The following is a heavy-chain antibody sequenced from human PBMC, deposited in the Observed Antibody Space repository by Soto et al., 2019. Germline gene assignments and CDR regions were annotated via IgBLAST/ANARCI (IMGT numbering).Heavy chain of an antibody. Sequence: GALRLSCAASGFTVTSYYMSWVRQAPGKGLEWVSLIYTGGNTNYADSVKGRFTISRDNSKNTLYLQMNSLRAEDTAVFYCARDYYYGSGNYYRADYYHYGMDVWGQGTTVTVSS. V-gene: IGHV3-53*01. CDR2: IYTGGNT. J-gene: IGHJ6*02. D-gene: IGHD3-10*01. CDR3: ARDYYYGSGNYYRADYYHYGMDV. CDR1: GFTVTSYY.